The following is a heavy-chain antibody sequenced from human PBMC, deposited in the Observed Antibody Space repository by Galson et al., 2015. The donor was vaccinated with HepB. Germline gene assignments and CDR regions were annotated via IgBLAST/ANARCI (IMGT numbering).Heavy chain of an antibody. CDR1: GFTFSSYS. D-gene: IGHD3-10*01. Sequence: SLRLSCAACGFTFSSYSMNWVRQAPGKGLEWVSYISNSASTIYYADSLKGRFTISRDNAKSSLYLQINSLKDEDTAVYYCARLRGSQRPDAFDIWGQGTMVTVSS. CDR2: ISNSASTI. J-gene: IGHJ3*02. CDR3: ARLRGSQRPDAFDI. V-gene: IGHV3-48*02.